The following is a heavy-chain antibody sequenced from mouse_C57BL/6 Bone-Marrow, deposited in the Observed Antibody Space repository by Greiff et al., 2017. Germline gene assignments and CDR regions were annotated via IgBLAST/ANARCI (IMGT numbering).Heavy chain of an antibody. Sequence: EVHLVESGGGLVKPGGSLKLSCAASGFTFSDYGMHWVRQAPEKGLEWVAYISSGSSTIYYADTVKGRFTISRDNAKNTLFLQMTSLRSEDTAMYYCPRDNYSNYVSYAMDYWGQGTSVTVSS. D-gene: IGHD2-5*01. CDR1: GFTFSDYG. V-gene: IGHV5-17*01. CDR3: PRDNYSNYVSYAMDY. J-gene: IGHJ4*01. CDR2: ISSGSSTI.